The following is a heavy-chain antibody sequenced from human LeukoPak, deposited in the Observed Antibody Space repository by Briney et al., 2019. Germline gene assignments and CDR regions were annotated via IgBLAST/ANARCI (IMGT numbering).Heavy chain of an antibody. Sequence: SETLSLTCTVSGGSISSYYWSWIRQPPGKGLEWIGYIYYSGSTNYDPSLKSRVTISVDTSKNQFSLKLSSVTAADTAVYYCARGGGSYYWAFDIWGQGTMVTVSS. CDR1: GGSISSYY. V-gene: IGHV4-59*01. CDR3: ARGGGSYYWAFDI. CDR2: IYYSGST. D-gene: IGHD1-26*01. J-gene: IGHJ3*02.